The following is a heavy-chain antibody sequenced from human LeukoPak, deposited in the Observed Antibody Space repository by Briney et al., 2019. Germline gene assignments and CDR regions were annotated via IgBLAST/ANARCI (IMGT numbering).Heavy chain of an antibody. CDR1: GFTFSNYG. J-gene: IGHJ4*01. CDR3: ATYGSGSGTFFDS. D-gene: IGHD3-10*01. Sequence: GGSLRLSCAASGFTFSNYGMSWVRQAPGKGLEWVSGISDTGGTTHYADSVKGRFTISRDNAKNSLYLQMNSLRAEDTALYYCATYGSGSGTFFDSWGQGTLVTVSS. CDR2: ISDTGGTT. V-gene: IGHV3-23*01.